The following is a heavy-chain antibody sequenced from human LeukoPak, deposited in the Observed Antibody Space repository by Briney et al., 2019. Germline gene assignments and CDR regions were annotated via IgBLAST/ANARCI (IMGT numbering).Heavy chain of an antibody. CDR1: GGSISSSSYY. D-gene: IGHD4-11*01. J-gene: IGHJ3*02. Sequence: SETLSLTRTVSGGSISSSSYYWGWIRQPPGKGLEWIGEINHSGSTNYNPSLKSRVTISVDTSKNQFSLKLSSVTAADTAVYYCARYSRSRRPPRAFDIWGQGTMVTVSS. CDR3: ARYSRSRRPPRAFDI. CDR2: INHSGST. V-gene: IGHV4-39*07.